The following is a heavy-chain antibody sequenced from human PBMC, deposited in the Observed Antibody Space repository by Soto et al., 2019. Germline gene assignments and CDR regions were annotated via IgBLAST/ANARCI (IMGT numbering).Heavy chain of an antibody. V-gene: IGHV3-23*01. CDR2: ISGSGGST. CDR1: GFTFSSYA. D-gene: IGHD5-18*01. J-gene: IGHJ4*02. CDR3: AKTVGYSTSRPMEKDPY. Sequence: GGSLRLSCAASGFTFSSYAMSWVRQAPGKGLEWVSAISGSGGSTYYADSVKGRFTISRDNSKNTLYLQMNSLRAEDTAVYYWAKTVGYSTSRPMEKDPYWGKGTLATVPS.